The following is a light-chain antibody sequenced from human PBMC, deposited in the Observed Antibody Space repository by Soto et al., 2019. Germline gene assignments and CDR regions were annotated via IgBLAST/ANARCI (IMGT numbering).Light chain of an antibody. CDR2: DAS. J-gene: IGKJ4*01. CDR1: QSVSSY. CDR3: QHRSNWPLT. Sequence: EIVLTQSQATLSLSPGERATLSCRASQSVSSYLAWYQQKPGQAPRLLIYDASNRATGIPARFSGSGSGTYFTLTISSLEPEDFAVYYCQHRSNWPLTFGGGTKVDIK. V-gene: IGKV3-11*01.